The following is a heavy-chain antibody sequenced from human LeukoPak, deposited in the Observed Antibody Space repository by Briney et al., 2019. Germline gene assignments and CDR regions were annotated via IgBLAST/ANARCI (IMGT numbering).Heavy chain of an antibody. CDR1: GYTFTGYD. CDR3: ARVYYDSSGYYRVRDGFDY. J-gene: IGHJ4*02. D-gene: IGHD3-22*01. V-gene: IGHV1-8*01. Sequence: ASVKVSCKASGYTFTGYDINWVRQATGQGLEWMGWMNPNSGNTGYAQKFQGRVTMTRNTSISTAYMELSSLRSEDTAVYYCARVYYDSSGYYRVRDGFDYWGQGTLVTVSS. CDR2: MNPNSGNT.